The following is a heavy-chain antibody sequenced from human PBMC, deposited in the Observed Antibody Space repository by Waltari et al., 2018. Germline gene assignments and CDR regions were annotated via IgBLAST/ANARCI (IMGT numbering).Heavy chain of an antibody. CDR2: IYHSGST. J-gene: IGHJ4*02. Sequence: QVQLQESGPGLVKPSETLSLTCAVSGYSISSGYYWGWIRQPPGKGLEWIGSIYHSGSTYYNPSLKSRVTISVDTSKNQFSLKLSSVTAADTAVYYCASNLASQGIAVAGFFDYWGQGTLVTVSS. CDR3: ASNLASQGIAVAGFFDY. D-gene: IGHD6-19*01. CDR1: GYSISSGYY. V-gene: IGHV4-38-2*01.